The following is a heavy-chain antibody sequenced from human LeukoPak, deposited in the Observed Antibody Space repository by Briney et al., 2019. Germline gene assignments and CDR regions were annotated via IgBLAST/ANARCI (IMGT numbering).Heavy chain of an antibody. D-gene: IGHD3-10*01. CDR3: AKGSIPSMVRGTSY. J-gene: IGHJ4*02. V-gene: IGHV3-23*01. Sequence: GGSLRLSCAASGFTFSNYAMNWIRQAPGKGLEWVSAISYGGDNTYYADSVKGRFTISRDNSNNTLFLQMNSLRAEDTAVYYCAKGSIPSMVRGTSYWGQGTLVTVSS. CDR2: ISYGGDNT. CDR1: GFTFSNYA.